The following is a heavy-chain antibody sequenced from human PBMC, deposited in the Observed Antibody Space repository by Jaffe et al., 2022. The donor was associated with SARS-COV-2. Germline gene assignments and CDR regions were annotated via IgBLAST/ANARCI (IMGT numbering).Heavy chain of an antibody. CDR3: TTYSGYDWGYYYYGMDV. CDR2: IKSKTDGGTT. J-gene: IGHJ6*02. V-gene: IGHV3-15*01. CDR1: GFTFSNAW. D-gene: IGHD5-12*01. Sequence: EVQLVESGGGLVKPGGSLRLSCAASGFTFSNAWMSWVRQAPGKGLEWVGRIKSKTDGGTTDYAAPVKGRFTISRDDSKNTLYLQMNSLKTEDTAVYYCTTYSGYDWGYYYYGMDVWGQGTTVTVSS.